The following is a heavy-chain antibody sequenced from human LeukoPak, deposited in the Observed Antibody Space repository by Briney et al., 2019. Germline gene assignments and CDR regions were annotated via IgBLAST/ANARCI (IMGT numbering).Heavy chain of an antibody. CDR2: INWNGGST. J-gene: IGHJ5*02. CDR3: ARVLYYYDSSGYDWFDP. V-gene: IGHV3-20*04. Sequence: GGSLRLSCAASGFTFDDYGMSWVRRAPGKGLEWVSGINWNGGSTGYADSVKGRFTISRDNAKNSLYLQMNSLRAEDTALYYCARVLYYYDSSGYDWFDPWGQGTLVTVSS. D-gene: IGHD3-22*01. CDR1: GFTFDDYG.